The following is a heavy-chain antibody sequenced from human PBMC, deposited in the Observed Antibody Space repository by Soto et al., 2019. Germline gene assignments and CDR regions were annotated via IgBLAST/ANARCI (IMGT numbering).Heavy chain of an antibody. Sequence: QVQLVQSGAEVKKPGTSVKVSCKASGGTFSSYAISWVRQAPGQGLEWMGGIIPIFGTANYAQKFQGRVTITADESTRMAYIELSSLRSEDTAVYYCARDLSCSGGRNYGMAVWGQGTTVTVSS. J-gene: IGHJ6*02. CDR2: IIPIFGTA. CDR1: GGTFSSYA. D-gene: IGHD2-15*01. V-gene: IGHV1-69*01. CDR3: ARDLSCSGGRNYGMAV.